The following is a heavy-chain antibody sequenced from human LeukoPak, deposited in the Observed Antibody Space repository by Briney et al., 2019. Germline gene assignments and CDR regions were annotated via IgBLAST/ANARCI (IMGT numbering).Heavy chain of an antibody. CDR3: ARRAYNWGAFDL. J-gene: IGHJ3*01. D-gene: IGHD5-24*01. CDR1: GFTFTNYA. CDR2: ISPSGADT. Sequence: GGSLRLSCAASGFTFTNYAMNWVRQAPGKGLEWVSTISPSGADTYYADSVKGRFTISRDISKNTLCLQMNSLRAEDTAVYYCARRAYNWGAFDLWGQGTMITVSS. V-gene: IGHV3-23*01.